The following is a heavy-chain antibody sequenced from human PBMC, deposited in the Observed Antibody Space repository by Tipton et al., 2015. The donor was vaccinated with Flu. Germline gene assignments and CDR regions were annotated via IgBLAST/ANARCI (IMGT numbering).Heavy chain of an antibody. Sequence: QLVQSGAEVKKPGASVKVSCKASGYTFTSYYMHWVRQAPGQGLEWMGIINPSGGSTSCAQKFQGRVTMTRDTSTSTVYMELSSLRSEDTAVYYCARIPPGGVYCSSTSCHDYWGQGTLVTVSS. V-gene: IGHV1-46*01. D-gene: IGHD2-2*01. CDR2: INPSGGST. J-gene: IGHJ4*02. CDR1: GYTFTSYY. CDR3: ARIPPGGVYCSSTSCHDY.